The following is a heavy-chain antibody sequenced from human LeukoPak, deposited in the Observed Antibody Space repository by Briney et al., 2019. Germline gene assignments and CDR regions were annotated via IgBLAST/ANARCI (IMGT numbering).Heavy chain of an antibody. CDR1: GFTFSSYE. CDR2: ISSSGSTI. CDR3: ARDFFLAALDY. J-gene: IGHJ4*02. D-gene: IGHD6-13*01. Sequence: GGSLRLSCAASGFTFSSYEMNWVRQAPGKGLEWVSYISSSGSTIYYADSVKGRFTISRDSAKNSLYLQMNSLRAEDTAVYYCARDFFLAALDYWGQGTLVTVSS. V-gene: IGHV3-48*03.